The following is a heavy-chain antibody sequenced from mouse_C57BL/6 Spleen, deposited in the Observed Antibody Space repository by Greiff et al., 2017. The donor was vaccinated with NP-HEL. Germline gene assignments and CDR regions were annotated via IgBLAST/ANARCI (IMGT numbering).Heavy chain of an antibody. D-gene: IGHD1-1*01. CDR1: GYTFTSYW. CDR2: IYPGSGST. Sequence: QVQLQQPGAELVKPGASVTMSCKASGYTFTSYWITWVKQRPGQGLEWIGDIYPGSGSTNYNEKFKSKATLTVDTSSSTAYMQLSSLTSEDSAVYYCARDYYGSSAAWFAYWGQGTLVTVSA. V-gene: IGHV1-55*01. J-gene: IGHJ3*01. CDR3: ARDYYGSSAAWFAY.